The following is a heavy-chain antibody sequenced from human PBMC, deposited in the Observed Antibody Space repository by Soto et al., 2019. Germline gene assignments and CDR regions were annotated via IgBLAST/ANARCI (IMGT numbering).Heavy chain of an antibody. J-gene: IGHJ3*02. Sequence: XXSLRLSYAASGFTVSSNYMSWVLQAPGKGLEWVSVIYRGGSTYYADSVKGRFTISRDNSKNTLYLQMNSLRAEDTAVYYCARVMDSSGYYISAFDIWGQGTMVTVSS. CDR1: GFTVSSNY. CDR3: ARVMDSSGYYISAFDI. CDR2: IYRGGST. V-gene: IGHV3-66*01. D-gene: IGHD3-22*01.